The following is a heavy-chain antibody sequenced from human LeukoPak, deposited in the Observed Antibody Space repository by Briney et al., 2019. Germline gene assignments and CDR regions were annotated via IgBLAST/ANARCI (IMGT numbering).Heavy chain of an antibody. D-gene: IGHD3-22*01. CDR1: GYTFTSYG. V-gene: IGHV1-18*01. Sequence: GASVKVSCKASGYTFTSYGISWVRQAPGQGPEWMGWISAYNGNTNYAQKLQGRVTMTTDTSTSTAYMELRSLRSDDTAVYYCAIGTYYYDSSGYGGAFDIWGQGTMVTVSS. CDR3: AIGTYYYDSSGYGGAFDI. J-gene: IGHJ3*02. CDR2: ISAYNGNT.